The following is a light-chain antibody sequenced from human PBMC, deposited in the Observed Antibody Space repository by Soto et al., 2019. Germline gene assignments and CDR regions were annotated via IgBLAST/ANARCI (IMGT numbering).Light chain of an antibody. CDR3: QSYDSSLTALYV. V-gene: IGLV1-40*01. CDR1: SSNIGAGYD. CDR2: GNS. J-gene: IGLJ1*01. Sequence: QSVLTQPPSVSGAPGQRVIISCTGSSSNIGAGYDVQWYQQLPGTAPKLLMYGNSNRPSGVPDRFSGSKSGTSASLAITGLQAEDEADYYCQSYDSSLTALYVFGIGTKLTVL.